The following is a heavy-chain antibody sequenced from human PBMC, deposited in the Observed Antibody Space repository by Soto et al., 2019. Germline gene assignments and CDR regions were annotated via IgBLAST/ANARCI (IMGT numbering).Heavy chain of an antibody. CDR3: ATRSPAFDY. CDR2: ISTDKGKP. V-gene: IGHV1-18*01. Sequence: QVQLVQSGPEVKKPAASVKVSCKTSGYTFTSYGISWVRQAPGQGLEWRGWISTDKGKPNYAQKFQGRVTMTTDTSTSTAYMELRGLRSDDTAVYYCATRSPAFDYWGQGTLVTVSS. CDR1: GYTFTSYG. J-gene: IGHJ4*02.